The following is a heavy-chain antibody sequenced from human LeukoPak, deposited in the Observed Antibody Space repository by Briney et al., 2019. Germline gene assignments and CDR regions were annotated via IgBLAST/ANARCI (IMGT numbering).Heavy chain of an antibody. Sequence: GGSLRLSCVASGFPFSSYWMTWVRQAPGKGLEWVAVISYDGSNKYYADSVKGRFTISRDNSKNTLYLQMNSLRAEDTAVYYCAKVGLYYDSSGYFQHWGQGTLVTVSS. CDR1: GFPFSSYW. J-gene: IGHJ1*01. CDR3: AKVGLYYDSSGYFQH. CDR2: ISYDGSNK. V-gene: IGHV3-30*18. D-gene: IGHD3-22*01.